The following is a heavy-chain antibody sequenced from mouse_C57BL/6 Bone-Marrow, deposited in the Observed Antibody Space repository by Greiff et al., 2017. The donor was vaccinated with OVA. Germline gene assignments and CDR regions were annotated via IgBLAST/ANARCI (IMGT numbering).Heavy chain of an antibody. D-gene: IGHD2-2*01. J-gene: IGHJ3*01. V-gene: IGHV3-6*01. CDR1: GYSITSGYY. CDR3: VRGYYGYDTY. Sequence: EVQLQESGPGLVKPSQSLSLTCSVTGYSITSGYYWNWIRQFPGNQLEWMGYISYDGSNNYNPSLKNRISITRDTSKNQFFLKLNSVTTEDTATYYCVRGYYGYDTYWGQGTLVTVSA. CDR2: ISYDGSN.